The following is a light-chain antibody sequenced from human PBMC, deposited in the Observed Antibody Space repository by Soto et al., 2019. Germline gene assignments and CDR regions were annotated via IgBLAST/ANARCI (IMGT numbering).Light chain of an antibody. J-gene: IGKJ3*01. CDR1: QSVSSSY. Sequence: EIVLTQSPGTLSLSPGERATLSCRASQSVSSSYLAWYQHKPGQAPRLLIYGASSRATSVPDRFSGSGSGRDFTLTINRLEPEDFAVYDCQQYGSSLLTFGPGTKVDIK. CDR3: QQYGSSLLT. CDR2: GAS. V-gene: IGKV3-20*01.